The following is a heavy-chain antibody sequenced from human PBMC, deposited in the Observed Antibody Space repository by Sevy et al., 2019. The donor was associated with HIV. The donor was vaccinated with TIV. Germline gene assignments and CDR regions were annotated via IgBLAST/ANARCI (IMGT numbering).Heavy chain of an antibody. Sequence: SETLSLTCTVSGGSVSSGSYYWSWIRQPPGKGLEWIGYIYYSGGTNYNPSLKSRVTISVDTSKNQFSLKLSSVTAADTAVYYCARVGDIVVVPAAYYFDYWGQGTLVTVSS. J-gene: IGHJ4*02. CDR3: ARVGDIVVVPAAYYFDY. CDR2: IYYSGGT. V-gene: IGHV4-61*01. D-gene: IGHD2-2*01. CDR1: GGSVSSGSYY.